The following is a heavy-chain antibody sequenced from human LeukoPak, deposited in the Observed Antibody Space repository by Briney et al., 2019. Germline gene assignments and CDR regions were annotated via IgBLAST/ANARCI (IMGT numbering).Heavy chain of an antibody. CDR1: GYSISSGYY. D-gene: IGHD3-22*01. Sequence: SETLSLTCTVSGYSISSGYYWGWIRQPPGKGLEWIGSIYHSGSTYYNPSLKSRVTISVDTSKNQFSLKLSSVTAADTAVYYCARGSRYYDSSGYYGFDYWGQGTLVTASS. CDR2: IYHSGST. J-gene: IGHJ4*02. V-gene: IGHV4-38-2*02. CDR3: ARGSRYYDSSGYYGFDY.